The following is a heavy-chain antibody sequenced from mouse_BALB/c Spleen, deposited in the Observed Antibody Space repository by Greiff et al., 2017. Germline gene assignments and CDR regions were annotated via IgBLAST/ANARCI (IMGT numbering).Heavy chain of an antibody. CDR1: GFSLTSYG. J-gene: IGHJ4*01. CDR3: ARAHCGPYAMDY. CDR2: IWAGGST. V-gene: IGHV2-9*02. Sequence: VHLVESGPGLVAPSQSLSITCTVSGFSLTSYGVHWVRQPPGKGLEWLGVIWAGGSTNYNTALMSRLSISKDNSKSHVFLKMNSLQTDDTAMYYCARAHCGPYAMDYWGQGTSVTVSS.